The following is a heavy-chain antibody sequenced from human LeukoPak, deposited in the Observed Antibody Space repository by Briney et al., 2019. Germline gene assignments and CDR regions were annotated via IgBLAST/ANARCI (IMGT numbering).Heavy chain of an antibody. J-gene: IGHJ4*02. D-gene: IGHD3-22*01. V-gene: IGHV3-23*01. CDR3: AKGPYYDSSGYLDY. Sequence: PGGSLRLSCAASGFTFSSYAMHWVRQAPGKGLEWVSTISGSGGSTYYADSVMGRFTISRDNSKNTLYPQMNSLRAEDTAVYYCAKGPYYDSSGYLDYWGQGTLVTVSS. CDR1: GFTFSSYA. CDR2: ISGSGGST.